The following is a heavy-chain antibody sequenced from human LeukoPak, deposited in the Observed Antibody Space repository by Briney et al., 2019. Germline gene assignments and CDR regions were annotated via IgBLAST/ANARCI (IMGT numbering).Heavy chain of an antibody. V-gene: IGHV4-34*01. J-gene: IGHJ4*02. CDR1: GGYLSGYY. CDR2: INHSGST. Sequence: SETLSLTCGVYGGYLSGYYWNWIRQPPGKGLEWIGEINHSGSTNYNPSLKSRVIISVDTSKNQFSLKLNSVTAADTAVYYCARDRYYYDSSGSGLDYWGQGTLVTVSS. D-gene: IGHD3-22*01. CDR3: ARDRYYYDSSGSGLDY.